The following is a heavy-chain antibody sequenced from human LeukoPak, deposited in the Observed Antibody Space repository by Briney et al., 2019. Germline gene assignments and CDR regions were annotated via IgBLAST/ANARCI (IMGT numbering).Heavy chain of an antibody. V-gene: IGHV4-34*01. Sequence: SETLSLTCAVYGGSFSGYYWSWIRQPPGKGLEWIGEINHSGSTNYNPSLKSRVTISVDTSKNQFSLKLSSVTAADTAVYYCAREGLVATIDYWGQGILVTVSS. CDR3: AREGLVATIDY. CDR2: INHSGST. D-gene: IGHD5-12*01. CDR1: GGSFSGYY. J-gene: IGHJ4*02.